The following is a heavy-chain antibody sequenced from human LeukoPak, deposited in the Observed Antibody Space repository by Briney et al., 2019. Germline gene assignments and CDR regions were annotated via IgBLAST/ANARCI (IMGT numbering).Heavy chain of an antibody. CDR1: GYTFTSYG. D-gene: IGHD3-16*01. V-gene: IGHV1-18*01. CDR3: ARSSHRLYDYVWGSYESKDY. Sequence: ASVKVSCKASGYTFTSYGISWVRQAPGQGLEWMGWISAYNGKTHYAQKLQGRVTMTTDTSTSTAYMELRSLRSDDTAMYYCARSSHRLYDYVWGSYESKDYWGQGTLVTVSS. CDR2: ISAYNGKT. J-gene: IGHJ4*02.